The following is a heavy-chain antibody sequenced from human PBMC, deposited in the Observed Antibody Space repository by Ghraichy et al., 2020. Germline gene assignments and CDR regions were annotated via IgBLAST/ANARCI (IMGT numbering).Heavy chain of an antibody. J-gene: IGHJ3*02. Sequence: SGPTLVKPTQTLTLTCPFSGFSLSTSGVGVGWIRQPPGKALEWLALIYWDDDQRYSPSLKSRLTINKDTSKNQVVLTMTNMDPVDTATYYCALARGYSGYEPDASFDIWGQGTMVTVSS. CDR1: GFSLSTSGVG. CDR2: IYWDDDQ. CDR3: ALARGYSGYEPDASFDI. D-gene: IGHD5-12*01. V-gene: IGHV2-5*02.